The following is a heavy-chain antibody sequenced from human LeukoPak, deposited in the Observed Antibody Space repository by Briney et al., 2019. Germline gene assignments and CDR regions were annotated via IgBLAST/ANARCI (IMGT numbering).Heavy chain of an antibody. D-gene: IGHD2-2*01. Sequence: PGGSLRLSCVASGFTCSSYEMNWVRQAPGKGLEWVSYISSSGTTIYYADSVKGRFTISRDNAKNSLYLQMNSLRAEDTAVYYCARGGYCSSSICYSLNAFDIWGQGTMFTVSS. V-gene: IGHV3-48*03. CDR3: ARGGYCSSSICYSLNAFDI. CDR2: ISSSGTTI. J-gene: IGHJ3*02. CDR1: GFTCSSYE.